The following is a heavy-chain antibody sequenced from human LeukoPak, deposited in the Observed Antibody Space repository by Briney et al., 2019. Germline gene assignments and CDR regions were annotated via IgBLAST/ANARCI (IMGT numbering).Heavy chain of an antibody. J-gene: IGHJ5*02. CDR2: IYYSGST. Sequence: PSETLSLTCTVSGGSISSSSYYWGWIRQPPGKGLEWIGSIYYSGSTYYNPSLKSRVTISVDTSKNQFSLKLSSVTAADTAVYYCARVPIPYYGPPRGWFDPWGQGTLVTVSS. D-gene: IGHD4-17*01. CDR3: ARVPIPYYGPPRGWFDP. CDR1: GGSISSSSYY. V-gene: IGHV4-39*07.